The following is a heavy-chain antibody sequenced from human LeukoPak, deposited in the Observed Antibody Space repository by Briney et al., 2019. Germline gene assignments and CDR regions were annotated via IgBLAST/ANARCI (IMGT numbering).Heavy chain of an antibody. CDR3: ARVSGDFYYYMDV. D-gene: IGHD6-25*01. V-gene: IGHV4-38-2*01. CDR2: IHHRGNT. Sequence: PSKTLSLTCAVSGYSISSGYYWGWIRQPPGKGLEWIGNIHHRGNTYHNPSLKSRVTISLDTSKSQFSLRLSSVTAADTAVYYCARVSGDFYYYMDVWGKGTTVTVSS. CDR1: GYSISSGYY. J-gene: IGHJ6*03.